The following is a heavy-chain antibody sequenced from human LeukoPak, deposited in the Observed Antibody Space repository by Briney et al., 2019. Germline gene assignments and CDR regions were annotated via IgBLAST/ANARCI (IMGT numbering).Heavy chain of an antibody. CDR1: AFTFSSYA. D-gene: IGHD3-9*01. V-gene: IGHV3-23*01. CDR2: ISGSGSST. CDR3: AKASDILTGYSFKWFDP. Sequence: AGSLTLSCAASAFTFSSYAMGWVRQAPGKGLEWVSAISGSGSSTYYAGSVKGRFTISRDNCKNTLYLQMNSLRAEDTAVYYCAKASDILTGYSFKWFDPWGQGTLVTVSS. J-gene: IGHJ5*02.